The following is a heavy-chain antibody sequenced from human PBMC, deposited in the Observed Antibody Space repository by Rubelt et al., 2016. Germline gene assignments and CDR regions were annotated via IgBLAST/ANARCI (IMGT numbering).Heavy chain of an antibody. CDR2: IYSGGGT. CDR1: GFTFSKYG. CDR3: GRGGTCHTHFDY. Sequence: QVQLVESGGGVVQPGRSLRLSCAASGFTFSKYGMHWVRQAPGKGLEWVALIYSGGGTGYTDSVQGRFTISRNNRVLGVAVWWTGGLAVCDGAARYGRGGTCHTHFDYWGQGTLVTVSS. J-gene: IGHJ4*02. V-gene: IGHV3-NL1*01. D-gene: IGHD2-15*01.